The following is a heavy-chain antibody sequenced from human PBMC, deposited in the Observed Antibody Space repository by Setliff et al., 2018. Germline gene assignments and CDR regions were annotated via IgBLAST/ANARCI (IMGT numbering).Heavy chain of an antibody. V-gene: IGHV4-30-4*08. Sequence: PSETLSLTCSVSGGSISGSHYYWSWIRLPPGKGLEWIGYIHNSGTAYYNPSLRSRLTISVDTSKNQFSLKLNSVTAADTAVYYCARRLRESHAFHIWGQGTLVTVSS. CDR2: IHNSGTA. D-gene: IGHD2-15*01. CDR1: GGSISGSHYY. J-gene: IGHJ3*02. CDR3: ARRLRESHAFHI.